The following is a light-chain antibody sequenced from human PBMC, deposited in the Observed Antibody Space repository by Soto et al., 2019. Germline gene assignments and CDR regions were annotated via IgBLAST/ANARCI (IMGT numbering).Light chain of an antibody. CDR1: SSNIGNNY. J-gene: IGLJ2*01. V-gene: IGLV1-51*01. Sequence: QSVLTQPPSVSAAPGQKVTISCSGSSSNIGNNYVSWYQQLPGTAPKLLIYDNNKRPSGIPDRFSGSNSDTSATLGITGLQTGDEADYYCGTWDSILSAVVFGGGTKLTVL. CDR2: DNN. CDR3: GTWDSILSAVV.